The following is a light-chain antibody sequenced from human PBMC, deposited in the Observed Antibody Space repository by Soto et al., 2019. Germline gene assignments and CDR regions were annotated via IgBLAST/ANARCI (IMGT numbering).Light chain of an antibody. V-gene: IGLV2-11*01. CDR2: VT. CDR3: CSYAGSHFL. Sequence: QSVLTQPRSVSGSPGQSVTISCTGTSSDVGGYNYVSWYHQHPGKAPKLLIYVTQRPSGVPDRFSGSKSGNTASLTISGLQAEDEADYYCCSYAGSHFLFGGGTKLTVL. J-gene: IGLJ2*01. CDR1: SSDVGGYNY.